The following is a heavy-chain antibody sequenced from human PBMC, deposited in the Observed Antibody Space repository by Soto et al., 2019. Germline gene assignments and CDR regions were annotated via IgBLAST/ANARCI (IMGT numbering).Heavy chain of an antibody. CDR3: ASGVVTAIHYYYYYGMDV. V-gene: IGHV1-69*02. D-gene: IGHD2-21*02. CDR1: GGTFSSYT. CDR2: IIPILGIA. Sequence: SVKVSCKASGGTFSSYTISWVRQAPGQGLEWMGRIIPILGIANYAQKFQGRVTITADKSTSTAYMELSSLRSEDTAVYYCASGVVTAIHYYYYYGMDVWGQGTTVTVSS. J-gene: IGHJ6*02.